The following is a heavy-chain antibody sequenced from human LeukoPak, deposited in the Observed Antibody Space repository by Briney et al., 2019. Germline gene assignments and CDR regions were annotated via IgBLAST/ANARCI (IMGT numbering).Heavy chain of an antibody. CDR3: ASNSSSWLWYVNYFDY. V-gene: IGHV3-30*03. CDR2: ISYDGSNK. CDR1: GFLFSKYG. Sequence: HPGRSLRLSCVASGFLFSKYGMHWVRQAPGKGLEWVTVISYDGSNKYYADSVKGRFTISRDNSKNTLYLQMNSLRAEDTAVYYCASNSSSWLWYVNYFDYWGQGTLVTVSS. J-gene: IGHJ4*02. D-gene: IGHD6-13*01.